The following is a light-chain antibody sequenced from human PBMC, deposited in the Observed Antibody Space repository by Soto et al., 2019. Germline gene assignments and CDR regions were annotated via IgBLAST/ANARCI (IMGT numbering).Light chain of an antibody. CDR2: SND. CDR3: AAWDDSLNGPL. Sequence: QSVLTQPPSASGTPGQRVTISCSGSSSNLGSNTVNWYRQLPGTAPKLLIYSNDERPSGVPDRFTGSKSGTSASLAISGLHSEDEADYYCAAWDDSLNGPLFGGGTQLTVL. V-gene: IGLV1-44*01. J-gene: IGLJ7*01. CDR1: SSNLGSNT.